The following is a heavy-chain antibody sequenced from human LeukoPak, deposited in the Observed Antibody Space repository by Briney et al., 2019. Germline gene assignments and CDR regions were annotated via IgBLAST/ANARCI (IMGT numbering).Heavy chain of an antibody. J-gene: IGHJ4*02. D-gene: IGHD3-10*01. CDR2: ISWNSGSI. Sequence: PGRSLRLSSAASGFTFDDYAMHWVRQAPGKGLEWVSGISWNSGSIGYADSVKGRFTISRDNAKNSLYLQMNSLRAEDTALYYCAKDTGGGYYVSGSYLFDYWGQGTLVTVSS. CDR3: AKDTGGGYYVSGSYLFDY. CDR1: GFTFDDYA. V-gene: IGHV3-9*01.